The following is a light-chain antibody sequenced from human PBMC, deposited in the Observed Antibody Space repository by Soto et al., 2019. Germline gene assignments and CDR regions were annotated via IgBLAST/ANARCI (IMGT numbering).Light chain of an antibody. V-gene: IGKV1-9*01. CDR2: AAS. J-gene: IGKJ5*01. CDR3: QQLNSYPIT. CDR1: KGITSY. Sequence: IQLTQSPSSLSASVGDRVTITCRASKGITSYLGWYQQKPGKAPKLLIYAASTLQSGVPSRFSGSGSGADFTLTISSLQPEDFASYYCQQLNSYPITFGQGTRLEIK.